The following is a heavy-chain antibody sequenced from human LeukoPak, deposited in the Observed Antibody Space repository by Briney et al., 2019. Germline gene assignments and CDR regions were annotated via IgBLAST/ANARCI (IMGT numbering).Heavy chain of an antibody. CDR3: ARSYRWAFDY. D-gene: IGHD1-26*01. CDR1: GGSISVYY. J-gene: IGHJ4*02. Sequence: SETLSLTCTVSGGSISVYYWSWIRQPPGKGLEWIGYIYYSGSTNYNPSLKSRVTISVDTSKNQFSLKLSSVTAADTAVYYCARSYRWAFDYWGQGTLVTVSS. V-gene: IGHV4-59*08. CDR2: IYYSGST.